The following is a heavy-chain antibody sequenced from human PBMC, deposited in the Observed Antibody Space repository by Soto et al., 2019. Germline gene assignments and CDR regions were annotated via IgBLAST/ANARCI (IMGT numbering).Heavy chain of an antibody. CDR2: IIPIFGTA. J-gene: IGHJ6*02. Sequence: ASVKVSCKASGGTFSSYAISWVRRAPGQGLEWMGGIIPIFGTANYAQKFQGRVTITADESTSTAYMELSSLRSEDTAVYYCARESGGSSQRGGYYYYGMDVWGQGTTVTVSS. D-gene: IGHD2-15*01. CDR1: GGTFSSYA. V-gene: IGHV1-69*13. CDR3: ARESGGSSQRGGYYYYGMDV.